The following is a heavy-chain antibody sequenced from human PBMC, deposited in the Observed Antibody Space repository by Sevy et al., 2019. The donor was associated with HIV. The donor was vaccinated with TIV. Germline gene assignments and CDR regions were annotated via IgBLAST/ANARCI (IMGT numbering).Heavy chain of an antibody. CDR1: GFAYSGYG. CDR2: IWYDGSNK. J-gene: IGHJ4*02. D-gene: IGHD6-19*01. Sequence: GGSLRLSCAAFGFAYSGYGMHWVRQAPGKGLERVAVIWYDGSNKEYADSVKGRFTSSRDNSKTTLYLQMNSLRAEDTTVYYCARESIAVAGIGYYFDSWGQGTLVTVSS. CDR3: ARESIAVAGIGYYFDS. V-gene: IGHV3-33*01.